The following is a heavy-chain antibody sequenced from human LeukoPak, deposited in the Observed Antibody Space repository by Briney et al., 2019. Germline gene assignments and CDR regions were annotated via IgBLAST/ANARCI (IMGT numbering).Heavy chain of an antibody. CDR2: ISSSSGSI. CDR3: FSQWLVTSYYYGMDV. J-gene: IGHJ6*02. Sequence: GGSLRLSCAASGFTFRNYSMNWVRQAPGKGLEWVSYISSSSGSIYYADSVKGRFTISRDNAKNTLYLQKNSLRADDTAVYYCFSQWLVTSYYYGMDVWGQGTTVTVSS. CDR1: GFTFRNYS. V-gene: IGHV3-48*01. D-gene: IGHD6-19*01.